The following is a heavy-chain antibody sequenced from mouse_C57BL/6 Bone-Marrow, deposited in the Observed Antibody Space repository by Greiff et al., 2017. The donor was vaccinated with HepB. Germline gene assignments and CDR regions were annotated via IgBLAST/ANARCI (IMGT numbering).Heavy chain of an antibody. CDR2: IYPRSGNT. J-gene: IGHJ3*01. V-gene: IGHV1-81*01. CDR3: ASYPAPFAY. Sequence: VQVVESGAELARPGASVKLSCKASGYTFTSYGISWVKQRTGQGLEWIGEIYPRSGNTYYNEKFKGKATLTADKSSSTAYMELRSLTSEDSAVYFCASYPAPFAYWGQGTLVTVSA. CDR1: GYTFTSYG.